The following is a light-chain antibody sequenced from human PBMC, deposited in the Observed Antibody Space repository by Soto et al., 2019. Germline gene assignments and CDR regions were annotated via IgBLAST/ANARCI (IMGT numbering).Light chain of an antibody. V-gene: IGKV1-27*01. CDR1: QGIANY. CDR3: QKYSSAPWT. Sequence: DIRMTQSPSSLSASVGDRVTISCRASQGIANYLAWYQQKPGKVPELLIYAASTLHSGVPSRFSGSGSGTDFTLTISTLQPEDGASYYYQKYSSAPWTSGQGTKMDIK. J-gene: IGKJ1*01. CDR2: AAS.